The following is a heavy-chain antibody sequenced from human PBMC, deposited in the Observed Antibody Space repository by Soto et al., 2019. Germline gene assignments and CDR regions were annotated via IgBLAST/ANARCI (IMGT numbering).Heavy chain of an antibody. Sequence: QVQLQESGPGLVKPSQTLSLTCTVSGGSISSGGYYWSWIRQHPGKGLEWIGYIYYSGSTYYNPSLKSRVTISVDTSKNQFSLKLSSVTAADTAVYYCARDKVVRGVITNYGMDVWGQGTTVTVSS. D-gene: IGHD3-10*01. CDR1: GGSISSGGYY. CDR3: ARDKVVRGVITNYGMDV. CDR2: IYYSGST. J-gene: IGHJ6*02. V-gene: IGHV4-31*03.